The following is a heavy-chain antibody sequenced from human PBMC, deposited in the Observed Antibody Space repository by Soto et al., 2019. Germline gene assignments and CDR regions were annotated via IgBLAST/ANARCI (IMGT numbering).Heavy chain of an antibody. J-gene: IGHJ4*02. Sequence: EVQLVESGGGLVQPGGSLRLSCAASGFTFSSYGMNWARQAPGMGLEWVAHINSPATTMSYADSVRGRFTISRDNAENSLCLQMNSLRAEDTAIYYCARDPEGIDDFDYWGQGTLVTVSS. CDR3: ARDPEGIDDFDY. V-gene: IGHV3-48*03. CDR1: GFTFSSYG. D-gene: IGHD2-15*01. CDR2: INSPATTM.